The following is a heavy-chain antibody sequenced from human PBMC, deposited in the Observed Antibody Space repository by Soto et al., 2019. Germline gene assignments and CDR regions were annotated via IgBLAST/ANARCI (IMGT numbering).Heavy chain of an antibody. J-gene: IGHJ4*02. CDR1: GGSISSGGYS. D-gene: IGHD1-1*01. V-gene: IGHV4-30-2*01. Sequence: SETLSLTCAVSGGSISSGGYSWCWIRQPPGKGLEWIGYIYHSGSTYYNPSLKSRVTISVDRSKNQFSLKLSSVTAADTAVYYCASKPYNWNTWMVYWGPGILVTVSS. CDR2: IYHSGST. CDR3: ASKPYNWNTWMVY.